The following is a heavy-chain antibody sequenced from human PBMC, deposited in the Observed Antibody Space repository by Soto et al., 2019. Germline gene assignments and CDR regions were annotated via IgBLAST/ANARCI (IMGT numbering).Heavy chain of an antibody. CDR2: IDTYGSAT. J-gene: IGHJ3*02. CDR3: VRVLKSIGWDNDVFDI. V-gene: IGHV3-74*01. CDR1: GFSLSVYW. Sequence: PGVSLRLSCAASGFSLSVYWMHWVRQAPGKGLAWVSRIDTYGSATKYADSVEGRFSISKDNAENTLYLQMNNLRADDTAVYYCVRVLKSIGWDNDVFDIWGQGTMVTVSS. D-gene: IGHD6-19*01.